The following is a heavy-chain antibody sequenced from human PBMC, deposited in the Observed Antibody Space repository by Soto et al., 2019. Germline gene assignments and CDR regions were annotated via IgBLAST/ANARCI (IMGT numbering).Heavy chain of an antibody. CDR1: GSSFTSYG. D-gene: IGHD3-22*01. V-gene: IGHV1-18*04. Sequence: ASVKVSCTASGSSFTSYGISWVRQAPGQGPEWMGWISGHNGNTNHPQSLQGRVTMTTDTSRNTAYMELRSLRSDDTAVYYCARHRFNYYDDTVYYYFDYWGQGTLVTVSS. CDR2: ISGHNGNT. CDR3: ARHRFNYYDDTVYYYFDY. J-gene: IGHJ4*02.